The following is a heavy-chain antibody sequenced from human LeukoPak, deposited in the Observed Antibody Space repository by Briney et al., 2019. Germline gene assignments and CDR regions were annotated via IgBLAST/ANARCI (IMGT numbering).Heavy chain of an antibody. Sequence: PSETLSLTCTVSGYSISSGYYWGWIRPPPGKGLEWIGIIYHSGGTYYNPSLKSRVTISVDTSKNQFPLKLSSVTAADTAVYYCARISGSYFRGAFDIWGQGTMVTVSS. CDR1: GYSISSGYY. CDR3: ARISGSYFRGAFDI. CDR2: IYHSGGT. V-gene: IGHV4-38-2*02. D-gene: IGHD1-26*01. J-gene: IGHJ3*02.